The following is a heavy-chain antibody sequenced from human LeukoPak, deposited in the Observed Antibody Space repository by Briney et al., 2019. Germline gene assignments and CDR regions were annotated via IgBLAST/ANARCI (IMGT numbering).Heavy chain of an antibody. V-gene: IGHV4-39*01. CDR3: ARSRYSSGWYRY. CDR2: IYYSGST. D-gene: IGHD6-19*01. Sequence: SETLSLTCTVSGGSISSSSYYWGWIRQPPGKGLEWIGSIYYSGSTYYNPSLKSRVTISVDTSKNQFSLKLSSVTAADTAVYYCARSRYSSGWYRYWGQGTLVTVSS. J-gene: IGHJ4*02. CDR1: GGSISSSSYY.